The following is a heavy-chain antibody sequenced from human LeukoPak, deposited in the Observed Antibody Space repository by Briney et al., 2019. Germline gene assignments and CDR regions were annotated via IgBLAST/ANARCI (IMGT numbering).Heavy chain of an antibody. CDR2: IRSKANSYAT. Sequence: PGGSLRLSCAASGFTFSGSAMHWVRQPSGKGLAWVGRIRSKANSYATAYAASVKGRFTISRDDSKNTAYLQMNSLKTEDTAVYYCTRRQTDDSSGYYGYWGQGTLVTVSS. CDR1: GFTFSGSA. D-gene: IGHD3-22*01. CDR3: TRRQTDDSSGYYGY. J-gene: IGHJ4*02. V-gene: IGHV3-73*01.